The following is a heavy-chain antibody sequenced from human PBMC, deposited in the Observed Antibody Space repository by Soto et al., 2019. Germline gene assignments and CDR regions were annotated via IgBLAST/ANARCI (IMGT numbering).Heavy chain of an antibody. V-gene: IGHV1-69*10. CDR1: GGTFSSYA. D-gene: IGHD3-3*01. J-gene: IGHJ6*02. CDR2: IIPILGTA. Sequence: SVKVSCKASGGTFSSYAISWVRQAPGQGLEWMGGIIPILGTANYAQKFQVRVTITGENSTSTDYMELSSLRSEDTAVYYCAGGLRLLKWLRYYGMDVWGQGTTGTVSS. CDR3: AGGLRLLKWLRYYGMDV.